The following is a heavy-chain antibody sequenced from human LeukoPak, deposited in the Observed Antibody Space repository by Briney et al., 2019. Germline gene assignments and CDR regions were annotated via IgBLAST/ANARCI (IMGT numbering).Heavy chain of an antibody. V-gene: IGHV4-59*12. CDR3: ARGGNYLFDY. D-gene: IGHD1-26*01. CDR1: GGSISSYY. CDR2: IHHNGRT. J-gene: IGHJ4*02. Sequence: SETLSLTCTVPGGSISSYYWSWIRQPPGKGLEWIGEIHHNGRTNYNPSLESRVTISVDKSKNQLSVDLTSVTAADTAVYYCARGGNYLFDYWGQGTLVTVSS.